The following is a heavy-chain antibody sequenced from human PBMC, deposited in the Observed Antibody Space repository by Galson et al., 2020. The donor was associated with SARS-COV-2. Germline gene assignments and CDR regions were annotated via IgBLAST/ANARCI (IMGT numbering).Heavy chain of an antibody. CDR3: ASGPVAGSGE. Sequence: SESLSLTCALSGRSLSGTSYYWSWIRQPAGKGLEWIGRTHGSGSTNYNPSLKSRVTISIDTSKTQFTLRLSSVTAADTAIYYCASGPVAGSGEWGQGTLVTVSS. V-gene: IGHV4-61*02. CDR1: GRSLSGTSYY. D-gene: IGHD6-19*01. J-gene: IGHJ4*02. CDR2: THGSGST.